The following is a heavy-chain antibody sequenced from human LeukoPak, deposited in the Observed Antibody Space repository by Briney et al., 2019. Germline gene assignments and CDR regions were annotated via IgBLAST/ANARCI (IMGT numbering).Heavy chain of an antibody. J-gene: IGHJ4*02. Sequence: SETLSLTCAVYGGSFSGYYWSWIRQPPGKGLEWIGEINHSGSTNYNPSLKSRVTISVDTSKNQFSLKLSSVTAADTAVYYCAKDSLIAAAGLYFDYWGQGTLVTVSS. CDR3: AKDSLIAAAGLYFDY. D-gene: IGHD6-13*01. V-gene: IGHV4-34*01. CDR1: GGSFSGYY. CDR2: INHSGST.